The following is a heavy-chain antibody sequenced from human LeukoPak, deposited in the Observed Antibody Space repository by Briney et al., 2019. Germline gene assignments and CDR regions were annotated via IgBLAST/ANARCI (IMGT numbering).Heavy chain of an antibody. CDR2: ISYDGSNK. D-gene: IGHD1-26*01. J-gene: IGHJ4*02. CDR3: AGSIPSSKYSGSIGDY. Sequence: GGSLRLSCAASGFTFSSYAMHWVRQAPGKGLEWVAVISYDGSNKYYADSVKGRFTISRDNSKNTLYLQMNSLRAEDTAVYYCAGSIPSSKYSGSIGDYWGQGTLVTISS. CDR1: GFTFSSYA. V-gene: IGHV3-30-3*01.